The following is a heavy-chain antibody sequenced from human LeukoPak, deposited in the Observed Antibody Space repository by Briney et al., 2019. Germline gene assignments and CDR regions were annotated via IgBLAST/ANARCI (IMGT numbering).Heavy chain of an antibody. CDR2: IRYDGSNK. J-gene: IGHJ3*02. Sequence: GGSLRLSCAASGFTFRDYGMHWVRQAPGKGLEWVAFIRYDGSNKYYADSVKGRFTISRDNSKNTLYLQMNSLRAEDTAVYYCARDLGPHSSSPNSGAFDIWGQGTMVTVSS. D-gene: IGHD6-6*01. CDR3: ARDLGPHSSSPNSGAFDI. V-gene: IGHV3-30*02. CDR1: GFTFRDYG.